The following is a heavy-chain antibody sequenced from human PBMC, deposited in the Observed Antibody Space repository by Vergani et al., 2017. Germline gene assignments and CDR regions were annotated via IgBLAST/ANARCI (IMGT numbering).Heavy chain of an antibody. CDR1: GGSFSGYY. Sequence: QVQLQQWGAGLLKPSETLSLTCAVYGGSFSGYYWSWIRQPPGKGLEWIGEINHSGSTNYNPSLKSRVTISVDTSKNQFSLKLSSVTAADTAVYYCARGYCSGGSCHPWGRRKNWFDPWGQGTRVTVSS. J-gene: IGHJ5*02. CDR3: ARGYCSGGSCHPWGRRKNWFDP. CDR2: INHSGST. V-gene: IGHV4-34*01. D-gene: IGHD2-15*01.